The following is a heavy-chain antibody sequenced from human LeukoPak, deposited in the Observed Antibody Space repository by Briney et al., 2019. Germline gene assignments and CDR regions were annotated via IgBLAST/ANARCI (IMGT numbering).Heavy chain of an antibody. J-gene: IGHJ4*02. CDR3: AKDSGRVSMIVVVITEGIDY. CDR2: IFPSGGEI. V-gene: IGHV3-23*01. CDR1: GFTFSTFA. D-gene: IGHD3-22*01. Sequence: GGSLRLSCAASGFTFSTFAMIWVRQPPGKGLEWVSSIFPSGGEIHYADSVRGRFTISRDNSKNTLYLQMNSLRAEDTAVYYCAKDSGRVSMIVVVITEGIDYWGQGTLVTVSS.